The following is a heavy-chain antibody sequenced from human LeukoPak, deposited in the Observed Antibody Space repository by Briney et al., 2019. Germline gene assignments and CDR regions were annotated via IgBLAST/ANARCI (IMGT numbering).Heavy chain of an antibody. V-gene: IGHV3-7*01. D-gene: IGHD6-19*01. CDR2: IKQDGSEK. J-gene: IGHJ4*02. CDR3: ARAYSSGWYTDY. CDR1: GFTFSNLW. Sequence: GGSLRLSCAASGFTFSNLWMSWVRQAPGKGLKWVANIKQDGSEKYYVDSVKGRFTISRDSAKNSLYLQMNSLRAEDTAVYYCARAYSSGWYTDYWGQGTQVTVSS.